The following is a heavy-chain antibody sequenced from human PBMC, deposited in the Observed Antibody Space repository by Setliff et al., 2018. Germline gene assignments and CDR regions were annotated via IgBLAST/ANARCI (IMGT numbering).Heavy chain of an antibody. CDR2: IANRGNTV. J-gene: IGHJ4*02. V-gene: IGHV3-48*03. CDR3: ARVRNYYGSGSYLSAFDY. Sequence: GGSLRLSCAASGFTFSSYEMIWVRQAPGKGLEWVSYIANRGNTVYYADSVEGRFTVSRDNANNSLYLQMDSLKAEDTAVYYCARVRNYYGSGSYLSAFDYWGQGALVTVSS. D-gene: IGHD3-10*01. CDR1: GFTFSSYE.